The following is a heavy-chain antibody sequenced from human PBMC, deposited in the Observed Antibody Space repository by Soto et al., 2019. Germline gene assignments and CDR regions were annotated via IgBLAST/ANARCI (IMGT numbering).Heavy chain of an antibody. CDR1: GGSISSGGYY. CDR2: IYYSGST. D-gene: IGHD6-13*01. V-gene: IGHV4-31*03. Sequence: SETLSLTCTVSGGSISSGGYYWSWIRQHPGKGLEWIGYIYYSGSTYYNPSLKSRVTISVDTSKNQFSLKLSSVTAADTAVYYCAREAVSGQQQLVRYYYYYMDVWGKGTTVTVSS. J-gene: IGHJ6*03. CDR3: AREAVSGQQQLVRYYYYYMDV.